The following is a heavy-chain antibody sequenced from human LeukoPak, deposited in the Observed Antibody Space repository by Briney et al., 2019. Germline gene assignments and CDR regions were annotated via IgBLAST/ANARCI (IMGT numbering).Heavy chain of an antibody. CDR1: GGSISPYY. Sequence: SETLSLTCTVSGGSISPYYWSWIRQAPGKGLEWIAYIYYNGNTNRNPSLKSRVTISVDTSQKQFSLKLSSVTAADTAVYYCARGRFGDGYNRLGDYFDYWGQGTLVTVSS. CDR2: IYYNGNT. V-gene: IGHV4-59*12. J-gene: IGHJ4*02. D-gene: IGHD5-24*01. CDR3: ARGRFGDGYNRLGDYFDY.